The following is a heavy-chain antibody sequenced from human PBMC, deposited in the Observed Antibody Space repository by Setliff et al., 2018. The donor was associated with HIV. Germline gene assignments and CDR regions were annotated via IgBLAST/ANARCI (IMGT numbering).Heavy chain of an antibody. CDR1: GVSITSTNFY. D-gene: IGHD2-8*02. Sequence: SETLSLTCTVSGVSITSTNFYWGRIRQPPGKGLEWIGSISSGGNTYYNTSLKSRVTMSIDTSNNQFSLKLSSVTAADTSVYHCARLYLNTGGYWASTYRYLDLWGRGTLVTVSS. CDR3: ARLYLNTGGYWASTYRYLDL. J-gene: IGHJ2*01. CDR2: ISSGGNT. V-gene: IGHV4-39*01.